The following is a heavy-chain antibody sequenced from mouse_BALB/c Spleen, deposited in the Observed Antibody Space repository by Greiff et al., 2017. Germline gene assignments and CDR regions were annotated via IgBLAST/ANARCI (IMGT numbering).Heavy chain of an antibody. Sequence: EVMLVESGGGLVQPGGSRKLSCAASGFTFSSFGMHWVRQAPEKGLEWVAYISSGGSTIYYADTVKGRFTISRDNPKNTLFLQMTSLRSEDTAMYYCARSYYYGSSYGYAMDYWGQGTSVTVSS. CDR2: ISSGGSTI. CDR3: ARSYYYGSSYGYAMDY. D-gene: IGHD1-1*01. V-gene: IGHV5-17*02. CDR1: GFTFSSFG. J-gene: IGHJ4*01.